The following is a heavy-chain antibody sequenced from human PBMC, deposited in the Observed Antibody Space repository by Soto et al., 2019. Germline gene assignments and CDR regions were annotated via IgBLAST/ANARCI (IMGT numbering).Heavy chain of an antibody. Sequence: GASVKVSCKASGYTFTNYGISWVRQAPGQGLEWMGWISANNGNTNYEQKLQGRVTMTTDTSTSTAYMDLGSLTSDDTAVYYCAMVDNYVTPTPQDVWGQGTTVTVSS. CDR3: AMVDNYVTPTPQDV. V-gene: IGHV1-18*01. CDR2: ISANNGNT. J-gene: IGHJ6*02. CDR1: GYTFTNYG. D-gene: IGHD3-16*01.